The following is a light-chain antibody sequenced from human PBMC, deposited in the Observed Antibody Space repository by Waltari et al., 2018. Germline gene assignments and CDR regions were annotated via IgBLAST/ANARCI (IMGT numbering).Light chain of an antibody. CDR2: KAS. CDR1: QNIYTW. Sequence: DIQMTQSPSTLSASVGERVTITCRASQNIYTWLAWYQQQPGKAPKVLNSKASSLNSGVPSRFSGSGSGTEFTLTISSLQPDDFATYFCQEYKGYSRTFGQGTKVESK. CDR3: QEYKGYSRT. J-gene: IGKJ1*01. V-gene: IGKV1-5*03.